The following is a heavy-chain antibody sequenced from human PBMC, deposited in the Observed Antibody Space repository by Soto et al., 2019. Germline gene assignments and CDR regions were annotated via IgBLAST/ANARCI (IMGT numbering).Heavy chain of an antibody. CDR2: INHSGST. CDR1: GGSFSGYY. J-gene: IGHJ4*02. V-gene: IGHV4-34*01. CDR3: ARVQGVGVDY. Sequence: QVQLQQWGAGLLKPSETLSLTCAVYGGSFSGYYWSWIRQPPGKGLEWIGEINHSGSTNYNPSLKSRVPISVDTSKNQFSLKLSSVTAADTAVYYCARVQGVGVDYWGQGTLVTVSS. D-gene: IGHD2-21*01.